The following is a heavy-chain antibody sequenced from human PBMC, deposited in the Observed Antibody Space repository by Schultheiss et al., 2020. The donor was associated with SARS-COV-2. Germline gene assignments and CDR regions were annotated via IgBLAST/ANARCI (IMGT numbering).Heavy chain of an antibody. J-gene: IGHJ4*02. CDR2: IYYSGST. V-gene: IGHV4-39*01. CDR1: GGSISSSSYY. Sequence: SETLSLTCTVSGGSISSSSYYWGWIRQPPGKGLEWIGSIYYSGSTYYNPSLKSRVTISVDTSKNQFSLKLSSVTAADTAVYYCASGGNSRRYLGYWGQGTLVTVSS. D-gene: IGHD4-23*01. CDR3: ASGGNSRRYLGY.